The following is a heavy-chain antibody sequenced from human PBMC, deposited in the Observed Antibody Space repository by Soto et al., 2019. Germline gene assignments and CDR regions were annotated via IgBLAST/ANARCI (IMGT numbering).Heavy chain of an antibody. Sequence: SETLSLTCTVSGGSISSYYWSWIRQPPGKGLEWIGYIYYSGSTNYNPSLKSRVTLSVDTSKNQFYLKLSSVTAADTAVYYCARHARGRCTNGVCYLRGIYYYYYYMDVWGKGTTVTVSS. CDR1: GGSISSYY. J-gene: IGHJ6*03. V-gene: IGHV4-59*08. CDR2: IYYSGST. CDR3: ARHARGRCTNGVCYLRGIYYYYYYMDV. D-gene: IGHD2-8*01.